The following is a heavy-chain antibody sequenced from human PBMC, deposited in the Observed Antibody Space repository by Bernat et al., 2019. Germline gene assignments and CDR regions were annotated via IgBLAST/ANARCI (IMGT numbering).Heavy chain of an antibody. CDR3: AREVGATLSLDY. Sequence: EVQLVESGGGLVQPGGSLRLSCAASGFTFSGYWMHWVRQAPGKGLVWVSRINSDGSSTTYADSVKGRFTISRDNAKNTLYLQVNSVRAEDTAVYYCAREVGATLSLDYWGQGTLVTVSS. CDR2: INSDGSST. CDR1: GFTFSGYW. D-gene: IGHD1-26*01. V-gene: IGHV3-74*01. J-gene: IGHJ4*02.